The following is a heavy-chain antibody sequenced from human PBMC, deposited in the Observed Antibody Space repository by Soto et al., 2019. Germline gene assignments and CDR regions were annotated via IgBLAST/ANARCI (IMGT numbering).Heavy chain of an antibody. D-gene: IGHD3-16*02. V-gene: IGHV1-3*01. CDR1: GHTFTNYA. J-gene: IGHJ3*02. CDR3: ARGYDYVWGSYCSDAFDI. Sequence: ASVKVSCKASGHTFTNYAIHWVRQAPGQRLEWMGWINAGNRNTEYSQKFQGRIIMTRDTSANTAYMELSSLTSEDTAVYYCARGYDYVWGSYCSDAFDIWGQGTMVTVSS. CDR2: INAGNRNT.